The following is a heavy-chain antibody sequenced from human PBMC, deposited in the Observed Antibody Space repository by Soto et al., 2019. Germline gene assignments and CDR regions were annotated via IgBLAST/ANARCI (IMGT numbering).Heavy chain of an antibody. CDR3: AREGDSSSWDLWGYYGMDV. CDR1: GFTFSSYG. D-gene: IGHD6-13*01. V-gene: IGHV3-33*01. CDR2: IWYDGSNK. J-gene: IGHJ6*02. Sequence: QVQLVESGGGVVQPGRSLRLSCAASGFTFSSYGMHWVRQAPGKGLEWVAVIWYDGSNKYYADSVKGRFTISRDNSKNTLYLQMNSLRAEDTAVYYCAREGDSSSWDLWGYYGMDVWGQGTTVTVSS.